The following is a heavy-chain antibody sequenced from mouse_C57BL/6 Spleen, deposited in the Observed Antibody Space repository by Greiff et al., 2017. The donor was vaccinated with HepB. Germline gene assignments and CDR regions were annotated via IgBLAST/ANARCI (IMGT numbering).Heavy chain of an antibody. Sequence: VQLQQPGAELVKPGASVKMSCKASGYTFTSYWITWVKQRPGQGLEWIGDIYPGSGSTNYNEKFKSKATLTVDTSSSTAYMQLSSLTSEDSVVYYCARAYYGSFHWYFDVWGTGTTVTVSS. J-gene: IGHJ1*03. D-gene: IGHD1-1*01. V-gene: IGHV1-55*01. CDR2: IYPGSGST. CDR3: ARAYYGSFHWYFDV. CDR1: GYTFTSYW.